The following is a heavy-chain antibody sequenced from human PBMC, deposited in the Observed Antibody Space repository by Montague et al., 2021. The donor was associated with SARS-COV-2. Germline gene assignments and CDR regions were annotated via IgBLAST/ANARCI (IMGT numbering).Heavy chain of an antibody. V-gene: IGHV4-39*01. CDR3: ARLYGSSFDY. CDR2: FYYAGGT. D-gene: IGHD4-17*01. Sequence: SETLSLTCTVSGGSVSRISSHWGWIRQPPGKGLEYIGSFYYAGGTQYNPSLKGRVTIPVDTSNDQFSLKMNSVTAADTAVYFCARLYGSSFDYWGQGTLVTVSS. CDR1: GGSVSRISSH. J-gene: IGHJ4*02.